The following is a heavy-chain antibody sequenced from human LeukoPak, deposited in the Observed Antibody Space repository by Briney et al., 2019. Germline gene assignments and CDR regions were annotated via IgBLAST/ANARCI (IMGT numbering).Heavy chain of an antibody. CDR2: TYYRSKWYN. V-gene: IGHV6-1*01. D-gene: IGHD1-26*01. CDR1: GDSVSSNSAA. Sequence: SQTLSLTCAISGDSVSSNSAAWNWITQSPSRGLEWLGRTYYRSKWYNDYAVSVKSRITINPDTSKNQFSLQLNSVTPEDTAVYYCARDKPIVGATTYYYYGMDVWGQGTTVTVSS. CDR3: ARDKPIVGATTYYYYGMDV. J-gene: IGHJ6*02.